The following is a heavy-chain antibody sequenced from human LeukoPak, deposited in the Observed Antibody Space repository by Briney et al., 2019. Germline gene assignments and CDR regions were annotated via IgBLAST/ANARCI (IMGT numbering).Heavy chain of an antibody. CDR2: ISYDGSNK. CDR3: AKSGWSGGYYMDV. CDR1: GFTFSSYA. D-gene: IGHD2-8*02. Sequence: PGGSLRLSCAASGFTFSSYAMHWVRQAPGKGLEWVAVISYDGSNKYYADSVKGRFTISRDNSKNTLYLQMNSLRAEDTAVYYCAKSGWSGGYYMDVWGKGTTVTISS. J-gene: IGHJ6*03. V-gene: IGHV3-30*04.